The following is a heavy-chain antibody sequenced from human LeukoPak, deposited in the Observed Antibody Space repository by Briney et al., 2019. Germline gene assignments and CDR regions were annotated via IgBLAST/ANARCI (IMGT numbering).Heavy chain of an antibody. V-gene: IGHV1-3*01. CDR2: INAGNGNT. CDR1: GYTFTSYA. D-gene: IGHD6-19*01. CDR3: ARGPGSSGWYLVWGVVSQTDNWFDP. J-gene: IGHJ5*02. Sequence: VASEKVSCKASGYTFTSYAMHWVRQAPGQRLEWMGWINAGNGNTKYSQKFQGRVTITRDTSASTAYMELSSLRSEDTAVYYCARGPGSSGWYLVWGVVSQTDNWFDPWGQGTLVTVSS.